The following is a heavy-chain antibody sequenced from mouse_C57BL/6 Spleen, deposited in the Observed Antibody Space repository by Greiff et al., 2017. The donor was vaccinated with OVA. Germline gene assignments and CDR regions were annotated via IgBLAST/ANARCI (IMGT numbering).Heavy chain of an antibody. CDR1: GEKGKDEE. V-gene: IGHV1-15*01. D-gene: IGHD2-3*01. CDR2: IDPETGGT. CDR3: TRGGLLDAMDY. J-gene: IGHJ4*01. Sequence: QVQLKKGGEERGRKGEAGTRGGKEEGEKGKDEERKGGKQTPVHGLEGIGAIDPETGGTAYNQKFKGKAILTADKSSSTAYMELRSLTSEDSAVYYCTRGGLLDAMDYWGQGTSVTVSS.